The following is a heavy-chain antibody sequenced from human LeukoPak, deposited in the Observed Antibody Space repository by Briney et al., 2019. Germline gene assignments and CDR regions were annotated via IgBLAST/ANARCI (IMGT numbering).Heavy chain of an antibody. CDR3: ARGPDYGDPFDY. CDR2: NIPIFGTA. V-gene: IGHV1-69*01. Sequence: SVKVSCKASGGTFSSYAISWVRQAPGQGLEWMGGNIPIFGTANYAQKFQGRVTITADESTSTAYMKLSSLRSEDTAVYYCARGPDYGDPFDYWGQGTLVTVSS. CDR1: GGTFSSYA. J-gene: IGHJ4*02. D-gene: IGHD4-17*01.